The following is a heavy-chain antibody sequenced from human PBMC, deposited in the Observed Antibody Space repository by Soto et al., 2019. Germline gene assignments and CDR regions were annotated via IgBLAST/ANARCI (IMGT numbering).Heavy chain of an antibody. D-gene: IGHD6-13*01. CDR3: ATGPYSSSWYRFDY. Sequence: ASVKVSCKVSGYTLTELSMHWVRQAPGKGLEWMGGFDPEDGETIYAQKFQGRVTMTEDTSTDTAYMELSSLRSDDTAVYYCATGPYSSSWYRFDYWGQGTLVTVSS. CDR1: GYTLTELS. V-gene: IGHV1-24*01. CDR2: FDPEDGET. J-gene: IGHJ4*02.